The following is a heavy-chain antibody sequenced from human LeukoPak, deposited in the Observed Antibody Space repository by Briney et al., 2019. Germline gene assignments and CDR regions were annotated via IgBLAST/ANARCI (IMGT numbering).Heavy chain of an antibody. J-gene: IGHJ4*02. Sequence: SETLSLTCTVSGGSISSYYWSWIRQPPGKGLEWIGYIYYSGSTNYNPSLKSRVTISVDTSKNQFSLKLSSVTAADTAVYYCARYNWNYKFDYWGQGTLVTVPS. CDR1: GGSISSYY. CDR2: IYYSGST. D-gene: IGHD1-7*01. V-gene: IGHV4-59*01. CDR3: ARYNWNYKFDY.